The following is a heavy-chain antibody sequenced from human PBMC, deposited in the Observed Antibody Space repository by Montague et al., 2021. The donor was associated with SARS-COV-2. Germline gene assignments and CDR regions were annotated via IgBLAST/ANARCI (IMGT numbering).Heavy chain of an antibody. CDR3: ARHNDGYNRWYYFDY. CDR2: NNYRATX. CDR1: GGSISGTNCY. V-gene: IGHV4-39*01. Sequence: SETLSLTCAVYGGSISGTNCYWGWKPQRQGLELDWIGSNNYRATXHYXPSLQGRVTMSVDTYKSLFSLGLMSVTAAGTSIYYCARHNDGYNRWYYFDYWGQGTLVTVSS. J-gene: IGHJ4*02. D-gene: IGHD5-24*01.